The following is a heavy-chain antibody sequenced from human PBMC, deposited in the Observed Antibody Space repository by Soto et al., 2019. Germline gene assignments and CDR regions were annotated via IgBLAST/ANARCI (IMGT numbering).Heavy chain of an antibody. CDR1: GGSISSYY. J-gene: IGHJ6*02. Sequence: SETLSLTCTVSGGSISSYYWSCIRQPAGKGLEWIGRIYTSGSTNYNPSLKSRVTMSVDTSKNQFSLKLSSVTVADTAVYYCARDLGEWLRDYYYYYGMDVWGQGTTVTVSS. V-gene: IGHV4-4*07. CDR3: ARDLGEWLRDYYYYYGMDV. D-gene: IGHD3-10*01. CDR2: IYTSGST.